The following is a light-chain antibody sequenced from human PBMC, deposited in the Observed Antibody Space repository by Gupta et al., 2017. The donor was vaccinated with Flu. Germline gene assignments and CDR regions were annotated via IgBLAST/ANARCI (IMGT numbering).Light chain of an antibody. CDR2: GAS. J-gene: IGKJ2*03. Sequence: EIVMTHSPVSLPVTPGERATLSCRASQIVRGSYLAWFQQKPGQSPRLLIYGASNRATGIPDRFSGSGSGTDFTLTISSLEPEDLAVYYCQQYGSTPNSFGQGTKLQIK. CDR1: QIVRGSY. V-gene: IGKV3-20*01. CDR3: QQYGSTPNS.